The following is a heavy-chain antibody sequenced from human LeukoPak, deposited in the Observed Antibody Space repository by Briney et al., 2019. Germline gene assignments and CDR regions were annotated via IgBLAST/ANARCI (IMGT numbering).Heavy chain of an antibody. CDR1: GGPIRSYY. V-gene: IGHV4-59*01. D-gene: IGHD3-10*01. CDR2: IYYTGST. Sequence: SETLSLTCTVSGGPIRSYYWTWIRQPPGKGLEWIGHIYYTGSTTYNPSLKSRVTISVDTSKNQFSLKLTSVTAADTAVYYCARAGDYYGSGTPFDYWGQGTLVTVSS. CDR3: ARAGDYYGSGTPFDY. J-gene: IGHJ4*02.